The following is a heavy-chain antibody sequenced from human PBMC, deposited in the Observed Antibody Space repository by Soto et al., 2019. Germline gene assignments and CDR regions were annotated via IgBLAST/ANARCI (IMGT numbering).Heavy chain of an antibody. D-gene: IGHD3-3*01. CDR3: ARGRRRYYDFWSGQANWFDP. Sequence: LSLTCAVSGGSISSGGYSWSWIRQPPGKGLEWIGYIYHSGSTYYNPSLKSRVTISVDRSKNQFSLKLSSVTAADTAVYYCARGRRRYYDFWSGQANWFDPWGQGTRVTVSS. J-gene: IGHJ5*02. V-gene: IGHV4-30-2*01. CDR1: GGSISSGGYS. CDR2: IYHSGST.